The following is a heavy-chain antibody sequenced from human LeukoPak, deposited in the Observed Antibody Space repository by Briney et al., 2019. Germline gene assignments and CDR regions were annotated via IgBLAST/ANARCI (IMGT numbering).Heavy chain of an antibody. CDR1: GFTFSSYA. J-gene: IGHJ4*02. V-gene: IGHV3-23*01. D-gene: IGHD4-17*01. CDR3: AKADYGDYFDY. CDR2: ISGSGGST. Sequence: GGSLRLSCAASGFTFSSYAMSWVRQAPGKGLGWVSAISGSGGSTYYADSVKGRFTISRDNSKNTLYLQMNSRRAEDTAVHYCAKADYGDYFDYWGQGTLVTVSS.